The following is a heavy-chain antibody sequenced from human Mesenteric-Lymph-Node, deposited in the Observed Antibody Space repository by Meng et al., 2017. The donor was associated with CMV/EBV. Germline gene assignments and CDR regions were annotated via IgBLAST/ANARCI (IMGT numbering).Heavy chain of an antibody. J-gene: IGHJ4*02. Sequence: CKASGYPFTGYYIHWVRQAPGQGLEWMGWINPNTGGSNYAQKFQGRVTMTRDTSISTAYMELSTLRSDDTAVFYCARGYGGNSFDYWGQGTLVTVSS. D-gene: IGHD4-23*01. V-gene: IGHV1-2*02. CDR2: INPNTGGS. CDR3: ARGYGGNSFDY. CDR1: GYPFTGYY.